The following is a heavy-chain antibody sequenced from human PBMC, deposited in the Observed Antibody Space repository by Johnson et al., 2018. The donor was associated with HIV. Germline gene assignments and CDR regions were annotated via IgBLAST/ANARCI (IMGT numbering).Heavy chain of an antibody. J-gene: IGHJ3*02. CDR3: AKALGWELSI. Sequence: QMLLVESGGGLVQPGGSLRLSCAASGFTFSSYGMHWVRQAPGEGLEWVAFIRYDGSNKYYADSVKGRFTISRDNSKNTLYLQMNSLRAGDTAVYYCAKALGWELSIWGQGTMVTVSS. CDR1: GFTFSSYG. CDR2: IRYDGSNK. V-gene: IGHV3-30*02. D-gene: IGHD1-26*01.